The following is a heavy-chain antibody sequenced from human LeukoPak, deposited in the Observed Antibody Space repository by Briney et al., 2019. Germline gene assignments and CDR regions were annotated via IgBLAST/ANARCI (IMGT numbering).Heavy chain of an antibody. V-gene: IGHV1-8*01. CDR2: MNPNSGNT. D-gene: IGHD6-19*01. Sequence: ASVKVSCKASGYTFTSYDVNWVRQATGQGLEWMGWMNPNSGNTGYAQKFQVRVTMTRNTSISTAYMELSSLRSEDTAVYYCARVTSGWYNWFDPWGQGTLVTVSS. CDR3: ARVTSGWYNWFDP. J-gene: IGHJ5*02. CDR1: GYTFTSYD.